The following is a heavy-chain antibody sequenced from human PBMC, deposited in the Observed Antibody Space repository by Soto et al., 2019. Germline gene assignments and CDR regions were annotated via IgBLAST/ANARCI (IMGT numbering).Heavy chain of an antibody. V-gene: IGHV1-69*06. CDR1: GGTFSSYA. CDR3: ARRRGYSGSAPSYFDY. CDR2: IIPIFGTA. Sequence: QVQLVQSGAEVQKPGSSVKVSCKASGGTFSSYAISWVRQAPGQGLEWMGGIIPIFGTANYAQKFQGRVTITADKSTSTAYMELSSLRSEDTAVYYCARRRGYSGSAPSYFDYWGQGTLVTVSS. D-gene: IGHD1-26*01. J-gene: IGHJ4*02.